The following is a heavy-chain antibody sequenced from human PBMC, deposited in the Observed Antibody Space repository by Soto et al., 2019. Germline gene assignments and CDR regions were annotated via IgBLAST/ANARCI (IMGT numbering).Heavy chain of an antibody. CDR2: IYHTGIT. CDR1: GDSISSVNW. J-gene: IGHJ5*02. V-gene: IGHV4-4*02. CDR3: ARPPGYFTISSLDP. D-gene: IGHD2-8*01. Sequence: SETLSLTCAVSGDSISSVNWRSWVRQSPGQGLEWIGDIYHTGITNYNPSLQSRVTISVDKSKNEFSLNLTSVTAADTAVYYCARPPGYFTISSLDPWGQGTLVTVSS.